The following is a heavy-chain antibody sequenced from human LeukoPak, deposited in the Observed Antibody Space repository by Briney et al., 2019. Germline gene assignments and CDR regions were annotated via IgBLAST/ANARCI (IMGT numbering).Heavy chain of an antibody. Sequence: SETLSLTCAVYGGSFSGYYWSWIRQPPGKGLEWIGEINHSGSTDYNPSLKSRVTISVDTSKNQFSLKLSSVTAADTAVYYCARGDTVGCYFDYWGQGTLVTVSS. CDR3: ARGDTVGCYFDY. CDR2: INHSGST. V-gene: IGHV4-34*01. J-gene: IGHJ4*02. CDR1: GGSFSGYY. D-gene: IGHD5-12*01.